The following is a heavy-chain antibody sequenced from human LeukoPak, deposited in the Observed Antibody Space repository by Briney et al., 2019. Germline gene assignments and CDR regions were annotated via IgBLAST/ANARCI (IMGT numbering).Heavy chain of an antibody. V-gene: IGHV4-31*03. D-gene: IGHD3-22*01. J-gene: IGHJ4*02. CDR2: IYYSGST. CDR3: ARDRHDSSGIHTLDY. Sequence: SETLSLTCNVSGGSISSGGYWWTWIRQHPVKGLEWIGYIYYSGSTSYNPSLKSRVTISVDTSKNQFSLKLNSVTAADTAVYYCARDRHDSSGIHTLDYWGQGTLVTVSS. CDR1: GGSISSGGYW.